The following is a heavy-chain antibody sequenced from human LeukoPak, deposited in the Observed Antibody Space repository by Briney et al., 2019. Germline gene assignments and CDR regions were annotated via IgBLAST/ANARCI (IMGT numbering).Heavy chain of an antibody. CDR3: ARVRPFAEAFDY. Sequence: GASVKVSCKASGGTFSSYDISWVRQAPGQGVEWVGMIIPIFDTANYAQKFQGRVTITTDESTSTAYTELSSLRSEDTAVYYCARVRPFAEAFDYWGQGTLVTVSS. J-gene: IGHJ4*02. CDR2: IIPIFDTA. CDR1: GGTFSSYD. D-gene: IGHD1-14*01. V-gene: IGHV1-69*05.